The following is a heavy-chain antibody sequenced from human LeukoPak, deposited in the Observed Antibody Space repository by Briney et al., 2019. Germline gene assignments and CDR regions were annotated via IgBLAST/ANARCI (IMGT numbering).Heavy chain of an antibody. V-gene: IGHV3-48*02. D-gene: IGHD6-6*01. CDR3: ASSPEQLAFDY. J-gene: IGHJ4*02. CDR2: ISSSSSTI. CDR1: GFTFSSYS. Sequence: PSGGSLRLSCAASGFTFSSYSMNWVRQAPGKGLEWVSYISSSSSTIYYADSVKGRFTISRDNAKNSLYLQVNNLRDEDTAVYYCASSPEQLAFDYWGQGTLVTVSS.